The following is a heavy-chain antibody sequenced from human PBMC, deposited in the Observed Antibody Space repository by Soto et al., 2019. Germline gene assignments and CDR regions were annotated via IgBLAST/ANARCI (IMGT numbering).Heavy chain of an antibody. J-gene: IGHJ5*02. CDR3: AKDKEYYDILTGYNWFDP. D-gene: IGHD3-9*01. Sequence: EVQLLESGGGLVRPGGSLRLSCAASGFTFSKFAMYWVRQAPGRGLEWVSTISGSGLVTYFADSVKGRFTISRDNSKNMLFLHMNSLRTEDTAVYYCAKDKEYYDILTGYNWFDPWGQGTLVTVSS. CDR1: GFTFSKFA. CDR2: ISGSGLVT. V-gene: IGHV3-23*01.